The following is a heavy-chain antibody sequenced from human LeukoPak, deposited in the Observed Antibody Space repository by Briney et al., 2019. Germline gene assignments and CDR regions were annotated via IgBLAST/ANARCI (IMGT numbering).Heavy chain of an antibody. D-gene: IGHD6-19*01. CDR3: ARVYDSSGCGWFDP. V-gene: IGHV4-34*01. CDR1: GGSFSGYY. Sequence: SETLSLTCAVYGGSFSGYYWSWIRQPPGKGLEWIGEINHSGSTNYNPSLKSRVTISVDTSKNQFSLKLSSVTAADTAVYYCARVYDSSGCGWFDPWGQGTLVTVSS. CDR2: INHSGST. J-gene: IGHJ5*02.